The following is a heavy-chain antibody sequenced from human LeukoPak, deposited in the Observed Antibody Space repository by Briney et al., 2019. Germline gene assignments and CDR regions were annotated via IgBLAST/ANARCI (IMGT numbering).Heavy chain of an antibody. CDR3: ARVFNYYDTSGYYT. D-gene: IGHD3-22*01. Sequence: ASVKVSCKASGYTFTGYSLHWVRQAPGQGLEWMGWINPNSGGTTFAQKFQGRVTMTRDTSISTAYMELSRLRSDDTAVYYCARVFNYYDTSGYYTWGQGTLVTVSS. CDR1: GYTFTGYS. J-gene: IGHJ5*02. CDR2: INPNSGGT. V-gene: IGHV1-2*02.